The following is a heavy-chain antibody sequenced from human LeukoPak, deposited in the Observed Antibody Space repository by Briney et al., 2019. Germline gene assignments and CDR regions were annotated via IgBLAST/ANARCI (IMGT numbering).Heavy chain of an antibody. J-gene: IGHJ4*02. CDR2: IYYSGST. Sequence: SQTLSLTCTVSGGSISSGDYYWSWIRQPPGKGLEWIGYIYYSGSTYYNPSLKSRVTISVDTSKNQFSPKLSSVTAADTAVYYCARDRRDGYNLYYFDYWGQGTLVTVSS. V-gene: IGHV4-30-4*08. CDR3: ARDRRDGYNLYYFDY. D-gene: IGHD5-24*01. CDR1: GGSISSGDYY.